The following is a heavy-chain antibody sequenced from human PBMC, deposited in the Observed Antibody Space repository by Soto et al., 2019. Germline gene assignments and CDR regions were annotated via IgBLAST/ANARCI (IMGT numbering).Heavy chain of an antibody. CDR2: ISSSSSYI. CDR1: GFTFSSYS. CDR3: ARVSEKKWEPDSDAFDI. J-gene: IGHJ3*02. V-gene: IGHV3-21*01. D-gene: IGHD1-26*01. Sequence: GGSLRLSCAASGFTFSSYSMNWVRQAPGKGLEWVSSISSSSSYIYYADSVKGRFTISRDNAKNSLYLQMNSLRAEDTAVYYCARVSEKKWEPDSDAFDIWGQGTMVTVSS.